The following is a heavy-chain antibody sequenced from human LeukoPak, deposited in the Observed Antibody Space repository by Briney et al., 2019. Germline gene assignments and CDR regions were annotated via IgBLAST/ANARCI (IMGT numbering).Heavy chain of an antibody. J-gene: IGHJ3*02. CDR1: GYTFTGYY. CDR2: INPNSGGT. D-gene: IGHD3-22*01. Sequence: ASVKVSCKASGYTFTGYYMHWVRQAPGQGLEWMGWINPNSGGTNYAQKFQGRVTMTRDTSISTAYMELSRLRSDDTAVYYCATYYYDSSGYYQGGVDAFDIWGQGTMVTVSS. CDR3: ATYYYDSSGYYQGGVDAFDI. V-gene: IGHV1-2*02.